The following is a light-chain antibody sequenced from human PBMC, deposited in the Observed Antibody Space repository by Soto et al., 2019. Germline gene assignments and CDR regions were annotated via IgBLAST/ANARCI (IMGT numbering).Light chain of an antibody. CDR3: LLYCGGTRV. J-gene: IGLJ3*02. CDR2: STD. Sequence: QAVVTQEPSLTVSPGGTVTLTCASNTGAVTSDFYQSWFQQKPGQAPRTLIYSTDNRHSWTPARYSGSLLGGKAALTLSGVQAEDEADYYCLLYCGGTRVFGGGTKLTVL. V-gene: IGLV7-43*01. CDR1: TGAVTSDFY.